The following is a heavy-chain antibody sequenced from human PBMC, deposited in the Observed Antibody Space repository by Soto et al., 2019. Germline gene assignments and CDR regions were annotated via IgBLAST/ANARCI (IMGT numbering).Heavy chain of an antibody. D-gene: IGHD2-8*01. CDR2: INHSGST. Sequence: SETLSLTCAVYGGSFSGYYWSWIRQPPGMGLEWIGEINHSGSTNYNPSLKSRVTISVDTSKNQFSLKLSSVTAADTAVYYCARFMVYARGLKYYYYYMDVWGKGTTVTVSS. CDR1: GGSFSGYY. CDR3: ARFMVYARGLKYYYYYMDV. J-gene: IGHJ6*03. V-gene: IGHV4-34*01.